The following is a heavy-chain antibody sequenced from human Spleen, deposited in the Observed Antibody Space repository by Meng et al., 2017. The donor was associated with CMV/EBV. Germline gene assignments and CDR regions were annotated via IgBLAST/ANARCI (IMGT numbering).Heavy chain of an antibody. D-gene: IGHD1-26*01. J-gene: IGHJ4*02. Sequence: CKASGGTFSSYAVSWVRQAPGQELEWMGGIIHIYGTADYAEKFQGRVTITTDESTSTAYMELSYLRSEDTAFYYCARDTMRSSGSSVYWGQGTLVTVSS. CDR1: GGTFSSYA. V-gene: IGHV1-69*05. CDR3: ARDTMRSSGSSVY. CDR2: IIHIYGTA.